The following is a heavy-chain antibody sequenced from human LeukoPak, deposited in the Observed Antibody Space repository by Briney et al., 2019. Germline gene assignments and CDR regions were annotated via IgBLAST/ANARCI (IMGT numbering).Heavy chain of an antibody. V-gene: IGHV3-73*01. D-gene: IGHD2-8*01. Sequence: GGSLRLSCAASGFTFSDSAIHWVRQASGKGLEWVGRIRDKGYGHATAYAASVKGRFTLSRDDSKNTAYLQMNSLKTEDTALYYCATPNEGNWFDPWGQGTLVTVSS. CDR1: GFTFSDSA. CDR2: IRDKGYGHAT. J-gene: IGHJ5*02. CDR3: ATPNEGNWFDP.